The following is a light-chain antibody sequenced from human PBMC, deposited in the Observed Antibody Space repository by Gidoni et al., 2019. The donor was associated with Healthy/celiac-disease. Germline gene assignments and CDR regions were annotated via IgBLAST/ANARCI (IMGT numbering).Light chain of an antibody. CDR2: DVS. Sequence: QSALTPPAAGSASPGPSLTISCTGTSSDVGGYNYVSWYQQHPGKAPKLMLYDVSNRPSGVSNRFSGSKSGNTASLTISGLQAEDEADYYCSSYTSSSTVVFGGGTKLTVL. V-gene: IGLV2-14*03. J-gene: IGLJ2*01. CDR3: SSYTSSSTVV. CDR1: SSDVGGYNY.